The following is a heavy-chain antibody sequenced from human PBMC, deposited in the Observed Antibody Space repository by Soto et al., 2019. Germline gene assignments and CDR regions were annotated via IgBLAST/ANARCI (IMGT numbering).Heavy chain of an antibody. J-gene: IGHJ5*02. CDR3: ARGRFDYYGSGSIRGWFDP. V-gene: IGHV4-34*02. D-gene: IGHD3-10*01. Sequence: QVQLQQWGAGLLKPSETLSLTCAVYGESFSGYYWSWIRQPPGKGLEWIGEINHSGSTNYNPSLKSRVTISLDTSKNQFSLKLSSVTAADTAVYYCARGRFDYYGSGSIRGWFDPWGQGTLVTVSS. CDR1: GESFSGYY. CDR2: INHSGST.